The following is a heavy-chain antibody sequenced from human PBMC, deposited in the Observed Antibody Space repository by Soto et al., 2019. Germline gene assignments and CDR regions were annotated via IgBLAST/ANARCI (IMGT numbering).Heavy chain of an antibody. CDR3: ARENDSVDNRGSKTLGALDL. CDR1: GFTFSNYA. CDR2: ISSDGNQK. V-gene: IGHV3-30-3*01. D-gene: IGHD3-16*01. J-gene: IGHJ3*01. Sequence: GGSLRLSCAASGFTFSNYAMAWLRQAPGKGLEWVAVISSDGNQKYFGDSVKGRFTISRENPNNTMYLQMNSLRPEDTAVFFCARENDSVDNRGSKTLGALDLWGQGTMVTVSS.